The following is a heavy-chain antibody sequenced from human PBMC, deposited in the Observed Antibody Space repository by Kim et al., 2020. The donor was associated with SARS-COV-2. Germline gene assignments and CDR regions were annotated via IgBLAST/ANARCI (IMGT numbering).Heavy chain of an antibody. CDR3: ARQRTSGYDYDNWFDP. V-gene: IGHV4-39*01. CDR2: IYYSGST. J-gene: IGHJ5*02. Sequence: SETLSLTCTVSGGSISSSSYYWGWIRQPPGKGLEWIGSIYYSGSTYYNPSLKSRVTISVDTSKNQFSLKLSSVTAADTAVYYCARQRTSGYDYDNWFDPWGQGTLVTVSS. CDR1: GGSISSSSYY. D-gene: IGHD5-12*01.